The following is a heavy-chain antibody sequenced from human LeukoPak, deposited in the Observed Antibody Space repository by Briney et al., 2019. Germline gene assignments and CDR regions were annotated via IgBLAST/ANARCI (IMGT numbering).Heavy chain of an antibody. D-gene: IGHD3-22*01. CDR3: AKVASMIVVVRGPFDY. CDR1: GFTFSSYA. Sequence: GGSLRLSCAASGFTFSSYAMSWVRQAPGKGLEWVSAISGSGGSTYYADSVKGRFTISRDNSKNTVYLQMNNLRAEDTAVYYCAKVASMIVVVRGPFDYWGQGTLVTVSS. J-gene: IGHJ4*02. CDR2: ISGSGGST. V-gene: IGHV3-23*01.